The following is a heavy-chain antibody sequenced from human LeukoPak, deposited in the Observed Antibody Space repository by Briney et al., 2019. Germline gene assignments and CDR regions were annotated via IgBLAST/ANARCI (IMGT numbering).Heavy chain of an antibody. CDR3: ARVDGGNSGYYYYYMDV. D-gene: IGHD4-23*01. Sequence: PSETLSLTCTVSGGSISSSSYYWSWIRQPPGKGLEWIGYIYYSGSTNYNPSLKSRVTISVDTSKNQFSLKLSSVTAADTAVYYCARVDGGNSGYYYYYMDVWGKGTTVTVSS. CDR2: IYYSGST. J-gene: IGHJ6*03. V-gene: IGHV4-61*01. CDR1: GGSISSSSYY.